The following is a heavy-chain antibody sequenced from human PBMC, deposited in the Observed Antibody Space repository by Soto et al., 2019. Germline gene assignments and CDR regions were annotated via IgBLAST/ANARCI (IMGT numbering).Heavy chain of an antibody. Sequence: PGGSLRLSCAASGFTFSSYAMHWVRQAPGKGLEWVAVISYDGSNKYYADSVKGRFTISRDNSKNTLYLQMNSLRAEDTAVYYCARELAVAYFDYWGQGTLVTVSS. CDR2: ISYDGSNK. V-gene: IGHV3-30-3*01. CDR1: GFTFSSYA. J-gene: IGHJ4*02. D-gene: IGHD6-19*01. CDR3: ARELAVAYFDY.